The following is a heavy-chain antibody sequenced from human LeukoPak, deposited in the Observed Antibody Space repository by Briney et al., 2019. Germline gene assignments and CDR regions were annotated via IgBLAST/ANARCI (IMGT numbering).Heavy chain of an antibody. CDR3: ARLESGWYRVIDY. CDR1: GGSISNSSYY. Sequence: PSETLSLTCTASGGSISNSSYYWGWIRQPPGKGLEWIGSIYYSGSTYYNPSLKSRVTISVDTSKNQFSLKLSSVTAADTAVYYCARLESGWYRVIDYWGQGTQVTVSS. J-gene: IGHJ4*02. V-gene: IGHV4-39*01. D-gene: IGHD6-19*01. CDR2: IYYSGST.